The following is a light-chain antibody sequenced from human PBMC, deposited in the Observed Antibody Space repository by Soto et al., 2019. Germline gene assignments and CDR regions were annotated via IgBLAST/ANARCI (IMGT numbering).Light chain of an antibody. CDR2: EGT. J-gene: IGLJ1*01. CDR1: SSNVGTYYF. V-gene: IGLV2-23*01. CDR3: ASYGGNSIFV. Sequence: QSALTQPTFLSGSPGQSITISCSGTSSNVGTYYFVSWYQQQPGNVPKVMLYEGTKWPSGVSVRCSGAKSGHAASLTISCLQAEGEANYYCASYGGNSIFVFGTGTKLTVL.